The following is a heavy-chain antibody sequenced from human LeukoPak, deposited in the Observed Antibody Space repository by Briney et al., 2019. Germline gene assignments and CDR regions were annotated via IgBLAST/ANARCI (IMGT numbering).Heavy chain of an antibody. CDR1: GGSISSGGYS. Sequence: SQTLSLTCAVSGGSISSGGYSWSWLRQPPGRGLEWIGYIYHSGSTYYNPSLKSRVTISVDRSKNQFSLKLSSVTAADTAVYYCARGVRGAIDYWGQGTLVTVS. V-gene: IGHV4-30-2*01. CDR2: IYHSGST. J-gene: IGHJ4*02. D-gene: IGHD3-10*01. CDR3: ARGVRGAIDY.